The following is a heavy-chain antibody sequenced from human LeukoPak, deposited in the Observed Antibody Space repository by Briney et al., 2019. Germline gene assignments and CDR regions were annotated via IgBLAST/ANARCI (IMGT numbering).Heavy chain of an antibody. CDR1: GGSITSVRHY. CDR2: IYYSGTS. J-gene: IGHJ4*02. D-gene: IGHD2-15*01. V-gene: IGHV4-39*01. CDR3: ARQSCSGGICFTADC. Sequence: PSETLSLTCTVSGGSITSVRHYWGWIRQPPGRGLEWIGGIYYSGTSCSNPSLKSRVTISLDTSTNQFSLRLISVTAADTAVYYCARQSCSGGICFTADCWGQGTLVTVPS.